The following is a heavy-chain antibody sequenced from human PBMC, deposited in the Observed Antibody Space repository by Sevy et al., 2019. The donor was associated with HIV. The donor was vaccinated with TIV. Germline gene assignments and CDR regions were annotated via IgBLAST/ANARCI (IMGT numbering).Heavy chain of an antibody. Sequence: GGSLRLSCAASGFIFSSYEMNWVRQAPGKGLEWVSYISNSGTTIYYSDSVKGRFTISRDNARNSLYLQMNSLRAEDTAVYDWARDLPPSATTVAHFDCWGQGTLVTVSS. J-gene: IGHJ4*02. CDR1: GFIFSSYE. D-gene: IGHD4-17*01. CDR2: ISNSGTTI. CDR3: ARDLPPSATTVAHFDC. V-gene: IGHV3-48*03.